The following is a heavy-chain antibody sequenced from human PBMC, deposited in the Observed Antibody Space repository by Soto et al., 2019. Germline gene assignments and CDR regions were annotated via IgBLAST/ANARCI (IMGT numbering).Heavy chain of an antibody. CDR2: IGTSGTPV. CDR3: ARDPSPDSSGWYYFDY. CDR1: GFTFKTYN. Sequence: EVQLEESGGALVQPGGSLRLSCAASGFTFKTYNMNWVRQAPGKGLEWVSYIGTSGTPVYYADSVKGRFTISRDNAKNSLFLHMHSLRDEDTALYFCARDPSPDSSGWYYFDYWGQGTLVTVSS. V-gene: IGHV3-48*02. D-gene: IGHD6-19*01. J-gene: IGHJ4*02.